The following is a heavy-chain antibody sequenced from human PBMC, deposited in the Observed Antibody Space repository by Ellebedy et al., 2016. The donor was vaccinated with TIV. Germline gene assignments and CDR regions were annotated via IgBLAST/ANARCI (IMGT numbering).Heavy chain of an antibody. D-gene: IGHD6-13*01. V-gene: IGHV1-18*04. CDR3: ARDPGSWLTDY. J-gene: IGHJ4*02. CDR2: VSGYNGNT. Sequence: AASVKVSCKASGYTFTIYGISWVRQAPGQGLEWMGWVSGYNGNTQYAQKFQGRVTMTTDTSTTTAYMELRSLRSDDTAVYYCARDPGSWLTDYWGQGTLVTVSS. CDR1: GYTFTIYG.